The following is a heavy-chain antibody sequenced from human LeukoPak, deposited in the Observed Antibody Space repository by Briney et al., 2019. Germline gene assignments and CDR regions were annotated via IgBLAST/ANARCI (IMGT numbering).Heavy chain of an antibody. CDR2: IYPGDSDT. Sequence: GESLKISCKGSGYSFTSYWIGWVRAMAGKGLEWMWIIYPGDSDTRYSPSFQGQVTISADKSISTAYLQWSSLRSSDTAMYYCARCQLPYYFDYWGQGTLVTVSS. D-gene: IGHD2-2*01. V-gene: IGHV5-51*01. CDR1: GYSFTSYW. CDR3: ARCQLPYYFDY. J-gene: IGHJ4*02.